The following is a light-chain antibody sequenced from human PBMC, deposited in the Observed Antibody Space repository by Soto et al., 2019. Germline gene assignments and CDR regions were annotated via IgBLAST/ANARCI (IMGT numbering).Light chain of an antibody. Sequence: EIVMTQSPATLSVSPGERATLSCRASQSVSSNLAWYQQKPGQAPRLLIYGASTRATALPSGFSGSGSGTEFTLTSNSLQSKDFALYYCQQYNNWCRFTFGPGTKVDSK. CDR3: QQYNNWCRFT. J-gene: IGKJ3*01. V-gene: IGKV3-15*01. CDR1: QSVSSN. CDR2: GAS.